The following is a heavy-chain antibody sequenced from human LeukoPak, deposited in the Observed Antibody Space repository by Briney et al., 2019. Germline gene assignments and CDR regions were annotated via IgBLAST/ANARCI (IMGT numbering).Heavy chain of an antibody. V-gene: IGHV1-46*01. J-gene: IGHJ5*02. CDR1: GFTFTSYY. CDR3: ARDNSYRDSSWWFDP. CDR2: INPSGSST. D-gene: IGHD6-6*01. Sequence: ASVKVSCKTSGFTFTSYYMHWVRQAPGQGLEWMGIINPSGSSTSCAQKFQGRVTMTRDTSTSTVYMGLSSLRSEDTAVYYCARDNSYRDSSWWFDPWGQGTLVTVSS.